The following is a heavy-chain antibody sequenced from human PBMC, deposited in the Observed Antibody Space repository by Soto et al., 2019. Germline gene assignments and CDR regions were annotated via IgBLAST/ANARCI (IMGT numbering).Heavy chain of an antibody. CDR3: ARDRGVEGYSSSWYYFDY. D-gene: IGHD6-13*01. CDR2: IKQDGSEK. J-gene: IGHJ4*02. V-gene: IGHV3-7*03. Sequence: GESLKISCAASGFTFSSYWMSWVRQAPGKGLEWVANIKQDGSEKYYVDSVKGRFTISRDNAKNSLYLQMNSLRAEDTAVYYCARDRGVEGYSSSWYYFDYWGQGTLVTVSS. CDR1: GFTFSSYW.